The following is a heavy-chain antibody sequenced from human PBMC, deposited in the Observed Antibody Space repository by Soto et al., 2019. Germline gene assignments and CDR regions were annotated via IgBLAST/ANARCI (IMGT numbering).Heavy chain of an antibody. CDR3: AEIAAPLYYYPGLDV. CDR2: ITGNGGNT. CDR1: GFTFSSYA. Sequence: PGGSLRLSCAASGFTFSSYAMSWVRQAPGKGLEWVSAITGNGGNTYYADSVKGRFTISRDNSKNTLYLQMNSLRAEDTAVYYCAEIAAPLYYYPGLDVWGQGTTVTVSS. J-gene: IGHJ6*02. V-gene: IGHV3-23*01. D-gene: IGHD6-6*01.